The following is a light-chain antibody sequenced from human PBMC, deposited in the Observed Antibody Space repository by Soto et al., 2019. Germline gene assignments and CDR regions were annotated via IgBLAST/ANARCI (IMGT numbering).Light chain of an antibody. Sequence: QPALSQPASVSASPGHSITISCSGTSRDIGAYDYVSWYQQHPGRAPKLIIYEVSHRFSGLSYRFSGSKSGNTASLTISGLQAEEEGDYYCTSSAPGRIYVFGSGTKVTVL. J-gene: IGLJ1*01. CDR2: EVS. CDR3: TSSAPGRIYV. V-gene: IGLV2-14*03. CDR1: SRDIGAYDY.